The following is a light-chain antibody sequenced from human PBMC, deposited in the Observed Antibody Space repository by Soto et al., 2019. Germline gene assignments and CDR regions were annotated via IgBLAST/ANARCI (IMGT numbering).Light chain of an antibody. CDR3: QQGHNWPLT. CDR1: QSISSE. Sequence: EIVMTQSPATLSASPGERATLSCRASQSISSELVWYQQKPGQPPRLLIYGASTRATGVPARFTGSGSGSDFTLTISGLQSEDFAVYYCQQGHNWPLTFGQGTRLEI. J-gene: IGKJ2*01. V-gene: IGKV3-15*01. CDR2: GAS.